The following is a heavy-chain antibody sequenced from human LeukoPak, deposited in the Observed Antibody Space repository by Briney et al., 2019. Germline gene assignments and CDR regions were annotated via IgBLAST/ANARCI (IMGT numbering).Heavy chain of an antibody. CDR1: GYTFIGYY. D-gene: IGHD3-3*01. CDR2: INPNSGGT. Sequence: ASVKVSCKASGYTFIGYYIHWVRQAPGQGLEWMGWINPNSGGTNYAQNFRGRVTMARDTSINTAYMDLSRLRSDDTAVYYCAIFDFWSGYFDYWGQGTLVTVSS. V-gene: IGHV1-2*02. J-gene: IGHJ4*02. CDR3: AIFDFWSGYFDY.